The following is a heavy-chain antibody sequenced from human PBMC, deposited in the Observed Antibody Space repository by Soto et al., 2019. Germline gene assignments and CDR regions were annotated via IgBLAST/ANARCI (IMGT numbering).Heavy chain of an antibody. V-gene: IGHV4-31*03. Sequence: QVQLQESGPGLVKPSQTLSLTCTVSGDSIRSGAFYWSWIRQHPGKGLEWIGYTYSLGGTHYNPSLESRASISVDTSKNQFSLNLNSVTAADTVVYYCSRERTTNHFDYWGQGALVTVSS. CDR2: TYSLGGT. CDR3: SRERTTNHFDY. D-gene: IGHD1-1*01. J-gene: IGHJ4*02. CDR1: GDSIRSGAFY.